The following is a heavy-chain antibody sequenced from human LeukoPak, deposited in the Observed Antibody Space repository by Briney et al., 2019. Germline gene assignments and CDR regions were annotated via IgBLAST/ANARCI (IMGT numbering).Heavy chain of an antibody. CDR2: ISSSSSYI. D-gene: IGHD4-17*01. J-gene: IGHJ3*02. Sequence: NPGGSLRLSCAASGFTFSSYSMNWVRQAPGKGLDWVSSISSSSSYIYYADSVKGRFTISRDNAKNSLYLQMNSLRAEDTAVYYCARDEAGDYGSSDAFDIWGQGTMVTVSS. CDR1: GFTFSSYS. CDR3: ARDEAGDYGSSDAFDI. V-gene: IGHV3-21*01.